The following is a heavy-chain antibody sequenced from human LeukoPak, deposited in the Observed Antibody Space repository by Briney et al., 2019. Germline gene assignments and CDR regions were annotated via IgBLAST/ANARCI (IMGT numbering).Heavy chain of an antibody. D-gene: IGHD2-21*02. Sequence: SETLSLTCTVSGGSISSYYWSWIRQPPGKGLEWIGYIYYSGSTNYNPSLKSRVTISVDTSKNQFSLKLSSVTAADTAVYYCARQVPAYCGGDCYSWYFDYWGQGTLVTVSS. CDR1: GGSISSYY. CDR3: ARQVPAYCGGDCYSWYFDY. V-gene: IGHV4-59*08. J-gene: IGHJ4*02. CDR2: IYYSGST.